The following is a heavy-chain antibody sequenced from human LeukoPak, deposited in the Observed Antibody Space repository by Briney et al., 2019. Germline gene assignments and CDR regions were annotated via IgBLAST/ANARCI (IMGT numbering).Heavy chain of an antibody. D-gene: IGHD6-19*01. CDR1: GFTFSDYY. V-gene: IGHV3-11*06. CDR2: ISSSDTYT. J-gene: IGHJ4*01. Sequence: GGSLRLSCAASGFTFSDYYMSWIRQAPGKGLEWVSYISSSDTYTNYADSVKGRFTISRDNAKNSLYLQMYSLTAEDTAVYYCARGPYSSGSSADYWGQGTLVTVSS. CDR3: ARGPYSSGSSADY.